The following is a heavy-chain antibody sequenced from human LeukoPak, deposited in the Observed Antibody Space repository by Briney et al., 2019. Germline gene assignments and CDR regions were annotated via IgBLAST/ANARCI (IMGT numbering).Heavy chain of an antibody. D-gene: IGHD5-24*01. J-gene: IGHJ5*02. Sequence: PSETLSLTCAVYGGSFSGYYWSWIRQPPGKGLEWIGEINHSGSTNYNPSLKSRVTISVDTSKNQFSLKLSSVTAADTAVYYCARNVGNGYDPWGQGTLVTVSS. CDR2: INHSGST. CDR1: GGSFSGYY. V-gene: IGHV4-34*01. CDR3: ARNVGNGYDP.